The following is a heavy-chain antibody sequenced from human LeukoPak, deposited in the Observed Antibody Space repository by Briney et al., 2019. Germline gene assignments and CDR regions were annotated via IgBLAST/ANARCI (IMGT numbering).Heavy chain of an antibody. V-gene: IGHV3-15*01. CDR3: TTRMATVTAVFDY. CDR1: GFTVSGSA. Sequence: GGSLKLSCAASGFTVSGSAMHWVRQAPGKGLEWVGRIKSKTDGGTTDYAAPVKGRFTISRDDSKNTLYLQMNSLKTEDTAVYYCTTRMATVTAVFDYWGQGTLVTVSS. CDR2: IKSKTDGGTT. D-gene: IGHD4-17*01. J-gene: IGHJ4*02.